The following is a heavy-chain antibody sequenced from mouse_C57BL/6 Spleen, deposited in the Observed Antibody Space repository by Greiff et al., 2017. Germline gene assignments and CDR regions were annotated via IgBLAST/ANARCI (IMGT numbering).Heavy chain of an antibody. CDR3: ARDTVSSGPAWFAY. V-gene: IGHV3-6*01. J-gene: IGHJ3*01. D-gene: IGHD3-2*02. CDR2: ISYDGSN. CDR1: GYSITSGYY. Sequence: EVQLQQSGPGLVKPSQSLSLTCSVTGYSITSGYYWNWIRQFPGNKLEWMGYISYDGSNNYNPSLKNRISITRYTSKNQFFLKLNSVTTEDTATYYCARDTVSSGPAWFAYWGQGTLVTVSA.